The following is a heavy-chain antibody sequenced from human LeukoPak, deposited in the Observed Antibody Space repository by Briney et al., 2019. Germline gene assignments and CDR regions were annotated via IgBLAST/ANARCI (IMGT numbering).Heavy chain of an antibody. CDR1: GGSFSGYY. CDR2: INHSGST. Sequence: SETLSLTCAVYGGSFSGYYWSWIRQPPGKGLEWIGEINHSGSTNYNPSLKSRVTISGDTSKNQFSLKLSSVTAADTAVYYCARGWYSSGWLHKPRLFDYWGQGTLVTVSS. D-gene: IGHD6-19*01. V-gene: IGHV4-34*01. CDR3: ARGWYSSGWLHKPRLFDY. J-gene: IGHJ4*02.